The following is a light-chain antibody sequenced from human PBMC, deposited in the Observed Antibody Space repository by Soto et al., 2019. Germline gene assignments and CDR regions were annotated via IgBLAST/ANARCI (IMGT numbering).Light chain of an antibody. CDR3: QQRSSWPRT. V-gene: IGKV3-11*01. J-gene: IGKJ1*01. CDR1: QSVSRY. CDR2: DAS. Sequence: DIVLTQSPATLSLSRGERATLSCRASQSVSRYLAWYQQKPGQAPRLLIYDASNRATGIPARFSGSGSGTDFTLTISSLEPEDFAVYYCQQRSSWPRTFGQGTKV.